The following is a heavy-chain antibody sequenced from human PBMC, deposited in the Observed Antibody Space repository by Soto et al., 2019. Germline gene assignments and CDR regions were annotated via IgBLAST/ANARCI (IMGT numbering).Heavy chain of an antibody. CDR3: ETWQLREHAYDI. V-gene: IGHV3-53*01. J-gene: IGHJ3*02. D-gene: IGHD4-17*01. CDR2: LYGIDGT. CDR1: GLTVSGKKY. Sequence: GGSLRLSCAASGLTVSGKKYLAWVRQAPGKGLEWVSALYGIDGTYYADSVKGRFTTSGDSSKTIVYLQMNSLRPEDTAVYYSETWQLREHAYDIWGQGTAVTVSS.